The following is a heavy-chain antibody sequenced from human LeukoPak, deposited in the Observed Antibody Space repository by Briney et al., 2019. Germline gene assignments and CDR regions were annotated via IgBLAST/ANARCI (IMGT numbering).Heavy chain of an antibody. CDR1: GFTSINYA. CDR3: ATDYEYGSGSYYNRFDF. CDR2: ISKGAKNK. J-gene: IGHJ4*02. Sequence: GRSLRLSCAASGFTSINYAVHWVRQAPGKGLEWVAVISKGAKNKDYADSVKGRFAISRDDSKNILYLQMNSLGAEDTAVYYCATDYEYGSGSYYNRFDFWGQGTLVTVSS. D-gene: IGHD3-10*01. V-gene: IGHV3-30*09.